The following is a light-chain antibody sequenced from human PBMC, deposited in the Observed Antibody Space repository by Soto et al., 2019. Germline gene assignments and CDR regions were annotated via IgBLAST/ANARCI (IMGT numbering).Light chain of an antibody. CDR2: GAS. CDR3: QQYGSSPLMYT. J-gene: IGKJ5*01. CDR1: QSVSSNY. Sequence: EIVLTQSPGTLSLSPGEKETPSCRASQSVSSNYLAWYQQKPGQAPRLLIYGASSRATGIPDRFSGSGSGTDFTLTISRLEPEDFAMYYCQQYGSSPLMYTFGQGTRLEIK. V-gene: IGKV3-20*01.